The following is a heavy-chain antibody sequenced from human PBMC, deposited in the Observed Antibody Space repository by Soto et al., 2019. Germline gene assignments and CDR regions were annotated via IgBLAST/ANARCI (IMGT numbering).Heavy chain of an antibody. CDR1: GGSISSRNR. Sequence: QVQLQESGPGLVKPSGTLSLTCAVSGGSISSRNRWSWVRQTPGKGLEWIGEIYHSGSTNYNPSLKSRVTISVDKSKNQFSLKLTSVTAADTAVYYCASRGYSYGEGFDYWGQGTLVTVSS. J-gene: IGHJ4*02. CDR2: IYHSGST. CDR3: ASRGYSYGEGFDY. D-gene: IGHD5-18*01. V-gene: IGHV4-4*02.